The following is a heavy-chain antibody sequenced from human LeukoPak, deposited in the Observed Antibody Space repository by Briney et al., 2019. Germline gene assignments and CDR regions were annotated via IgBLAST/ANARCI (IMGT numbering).Heavy chain of an antibody. J-gene: IGHJ4*02. Sequence: PSETLSLTCTVSSDSISTYYWSWIRQPAGKGLEWIGRIYTSGSTNYNPSLKSRVTMSVDTSKNQFSLKLSSVTAADTAVYYCANTSDSGGYYYDYWGQGTLVTVSS. V-gene: IGHV4-4*07. D-gene: IGHD3-22*01. CDR1: SDSISTYY. CDR2: IYTSGST. CDR3: ANTSDSGGYYYDY.